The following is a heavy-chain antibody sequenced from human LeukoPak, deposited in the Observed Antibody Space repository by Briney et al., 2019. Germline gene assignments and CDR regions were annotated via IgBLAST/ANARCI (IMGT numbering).Heavy chain of an antibody. CDR1: GGTFSSYA. Sequence: SVKVSCKASGGTFSSYAISWVRQAPGQGLEWMGRIIPILGIANYAQKFQGRVTITADKSTSTAYMELSSLRSEDTAVYYCARVEYQLYGMDVWGQGTTVTVSS. CDR2: IIPILGIA. V-gene: IGHV1-69*04. J-gene: IGHJ6*02. CDR3: ARVEYQLYGMDV. D-gene: IGHD2-2*01.